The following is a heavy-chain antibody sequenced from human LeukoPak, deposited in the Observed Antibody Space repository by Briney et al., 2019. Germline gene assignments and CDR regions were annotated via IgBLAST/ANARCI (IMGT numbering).Heavy chain of an antibody. Sequence: SVKVSCKASGYTFTSYDINWVRQAPGQGLEWMGRIIPIFGTANYAQKFQGRVTITTDESTSTAYMELSSLRSEDTAVYYCARVRVGATSDYWGQGTLVTVSS. CDR2: IIPIFGTA. CDR3: ARVRVGATSDY. V-gene: IGHV1-69*05. CDR1: GYTFTSYD. J-gene: IGHJ4*02. D-gene: IGHD1-26*01.